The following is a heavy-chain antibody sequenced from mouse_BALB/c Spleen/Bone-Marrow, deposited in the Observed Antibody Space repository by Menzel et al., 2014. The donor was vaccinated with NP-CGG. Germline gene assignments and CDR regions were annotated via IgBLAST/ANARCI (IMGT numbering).Heavy chain of an antibody. CDR1: GFNIKDTY. J-gene: IGHJ1*01. CDR3: ATMITDWYFDV. Sequence: SGAELVKPGASVKLSCTASGFNIKDTYMHWVKQRPEQGLEWIGRIDPANGNTKYDPKFQGKATITADTSSNTAYLQLSSLTSEDTAVYYCATMITDWYFDVWGAGTTVTVSS. CDR2: IDPANGNT. V-gene: IGHV14-3*02. D-gene: IGHD2-4*01.